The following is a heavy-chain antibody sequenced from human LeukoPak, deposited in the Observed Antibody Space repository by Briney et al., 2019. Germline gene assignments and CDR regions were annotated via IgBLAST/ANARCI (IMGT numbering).Heavy chain of an antibody. CDR2: IRYDGSNK. CDR1: GLTFSSYG. V-gene: IGHV3-30*02. D-gene: IGHD3-3*01. J-gene: IGHJ5*02. CDR3: AKGLLRFLEWSFDP. Sequence: GGSLRLSCAASGLTFSSYGMHWVRQAPGKGLEWVAFIRYDGSNKYYADSVKGRFTISRDNSKNTLYLQMNSLRAEDTAVYYCAKGLLRFLEWSFDPWGQGTLVTVSS.